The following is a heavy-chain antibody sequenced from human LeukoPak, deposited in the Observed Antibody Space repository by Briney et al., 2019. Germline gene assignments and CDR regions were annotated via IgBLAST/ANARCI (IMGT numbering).Heavy chain of an antibody. D-gene: IGHD6-13*01. CDR1: GFTFSSYA. CDR2: ISGSGGST. V-gene: IGHV3-23*01. CDR3: AKVGPYSSSPSTPNWYFDL. J-gene: IGHJ2*01. Sequence: PGGSLRLSCAASGFTFSSYAMSWVRQAPGKGLEWVSAISGSGGSTYYADSVKGRFTISRDNSKNTLYLQMNSLRAEDTAVYYCAKVGPYSSSPSTPNWYFDLWGRGTLVTVSS.